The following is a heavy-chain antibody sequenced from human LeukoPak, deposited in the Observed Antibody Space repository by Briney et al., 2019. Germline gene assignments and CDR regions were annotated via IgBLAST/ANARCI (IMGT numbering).Heavy chain of an antibody. CDR3: AVSSGSIYFAY. CDR1: GFTFSSYA. CDR2: ISGSGGGT. V-gene: IGHV3-23*01. J-gene: IGHJ4*02. Sequence: GGSLRLSCAASGFTFSSYAMSWVRQAPGKGLEWISDISGSGGGTYYADSVKGRFTISGDNSKNTLYLQMNSLRAEDTAVYYCAVSSGSIYFAYWGQGTLVTVSS. D-gene: IGHD6-19*01.